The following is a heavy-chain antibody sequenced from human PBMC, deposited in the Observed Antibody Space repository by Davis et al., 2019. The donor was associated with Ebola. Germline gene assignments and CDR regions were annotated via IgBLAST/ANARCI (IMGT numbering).Heavy chain of an antibody. V-gene: IGHV1-46*01. CDR2: INPSDGRT. CDR3: VIISMT. J-gene: IGHJ4*01. Sequence: AASVKVSCKASGYTLVSYYAHWVRQVPGHGLKWMGVINPSDGRTTYAQEFQGRVTMTRDTSTSTMSLEIRRLTFDDTAVYYCVIISMTWGQGTLVTVSS. D-gene: IGHD2-21*02. CDR1: GYTLVSYY.